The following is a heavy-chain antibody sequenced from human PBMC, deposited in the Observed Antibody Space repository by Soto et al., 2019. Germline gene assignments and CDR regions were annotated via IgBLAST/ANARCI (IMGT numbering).Heavy chain of an antibody. CDR3: ARGLSSGWFDY. CDR1: GFTFSNYS. Sequence: EVQLVESGGGLVKPGGSLRVSCAASGFTFSNYSMNWVRQAPGKGLEWVSSISSTSKYIYYADSVKGRFTISRDNAKTSLYLQMNSLRAEDAAVYYCARGLSSGWFDYWGQGTLVTVSA. CDR2: ISSTSKYI. J-gene: IGHJ5*01. V-gene: IGHV3-21*01. D-gene: IGHD6-19*01.